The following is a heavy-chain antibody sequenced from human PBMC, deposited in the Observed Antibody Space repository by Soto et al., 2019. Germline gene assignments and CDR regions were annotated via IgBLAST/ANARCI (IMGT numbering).Heavy chain of an antibody. CDR1: GFTFSSYA. CDR2: ISGSGSNP. D-gene: IGHD2-2*01. Sequence: EVQVLESGGGLVQPGGSLRLSCAAYGFTFSSYAMSWVRQAPGQGLESVAAISGSGSNPYYADSGKGRFTISRDNSKNTLYLQMNSLSAEDTALYYCAKNASMPIRNCFDHWGQRTLVTVSS. CDR3: AKNASMPIRNCFDH. V-gene: IGHV3-23*01. J-gene: IGHJ4*02.